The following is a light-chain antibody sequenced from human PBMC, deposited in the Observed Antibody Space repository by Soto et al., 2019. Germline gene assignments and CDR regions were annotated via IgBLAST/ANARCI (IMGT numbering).Light chain of an antibody. CDR3: QRYNNWLSWT. J-gene: IGKJ1*01. V-gene: IGKV3-15*01. Sequence: EIVMTQSPANLSVSPGEIATLCAWTSQSVSSNSASYQQTPGQAPRPLIYGASTRATGIPARFSGSGSGTEFTLSISSLQSEDFAVYYCQRYNNWLSWTFGQGTKVDIK. CDR1: QSVSSN. CDR2: GAS.